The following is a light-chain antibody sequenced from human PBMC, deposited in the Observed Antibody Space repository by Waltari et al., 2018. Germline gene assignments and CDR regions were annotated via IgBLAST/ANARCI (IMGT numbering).Light chain of an antibody. CDR1: SSDFYNY. CDR3: SVKRGSNTVV. Sequence: QSALTQPASVSGSPGQSITISCTGASSDFYNYLFWYQHHPGKAPKLMIYDVSNRPSGVSNRFSGSNSGSTASLTISGLQAEDEADYYCSVKRGSNTVVFGGGTKLTVL. J-gene: IGLJ2*01. V-gene: IGLV2-14*03. CDR2: DVS.